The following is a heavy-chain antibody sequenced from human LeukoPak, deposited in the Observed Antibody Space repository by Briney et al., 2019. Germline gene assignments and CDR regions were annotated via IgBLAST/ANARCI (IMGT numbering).Heavy chain of an antibody. CDR3: AATFYDSSAYDAFDI. V-gene: IGHV3-74*01. Sequence: PGGSLRLSCAASGFTFSSYWMHWVRQAPGKGLVWVSRINSDGSSTIYADSVKGRLTIPRDNAKNTLYLQINSLRAEDTAVYYCAATFYDSSAYDAFDIWGQGTMVTVSS. J-gene: IGHJ3*02. CDR2: INSDGSST. D-gene: IGHD3-22*01. CDR1: GFTFSSYW.